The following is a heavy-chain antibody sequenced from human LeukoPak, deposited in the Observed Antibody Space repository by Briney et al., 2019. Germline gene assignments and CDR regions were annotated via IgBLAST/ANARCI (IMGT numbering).Heavy chain of an antibody. CDR1: GFTFSSYW. Sequence: GGSLRLSCAASGFTFSSYWMSWVRQAPGKGLEGVANIKQDGSEKYYVDSAKGRFTISRDNAKNSLYLQMNSLRAEDTAVYYCARSWYCSSTSCYTTGDAFDIWGQGTMVTVSS. V-gene: IGHV3-7*01. J-gene: IGHJ3*02. D-gene: IGHD2-2*02. CDR2: IKQDGSEK. CDR3: ARSWYCSSTSCYTTGDAFDI.